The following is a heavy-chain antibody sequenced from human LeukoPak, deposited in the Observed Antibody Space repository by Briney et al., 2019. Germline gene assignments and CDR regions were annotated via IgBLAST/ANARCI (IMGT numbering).Heavy chain of an antibody. CDR1: GFTFSSYA. CDR2: ISGSGGST. Sequence: GGSLRLSCAASGFTFSSYAMSWVRQAPGEGLEWGSSISGSGGSTYYADSVKCRFTISRDNSKNTLYLQMNCLRAEDTAVYYCAKDHIAASVRWFDPWGQGTLVTVSS. V-gene: IGHV3-23*01. CDR3: AKDHIAASVRWFDP. J-gene: IGHJ5*02. D-gene: IGHD6-13*01.